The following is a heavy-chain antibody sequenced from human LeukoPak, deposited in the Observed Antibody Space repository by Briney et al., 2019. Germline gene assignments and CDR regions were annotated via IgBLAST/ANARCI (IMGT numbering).Heavy chain of an antibody. V-gene: IGHV4-39*07. D-gene: IGHD4-17*01. CDR3: ARIRTSYDAFDI. Sequence: SETLSLTCTVSDDSVKSRSYYWGWIRQPPGKGLEWIGSIYYSGSIYHNPSLKSRVTISIDTSKNQFSLKLSSVTAADTAVYYCARIRTSYDAFDIWGQGTMVTVSS. CDR2: IYYSGSI. CDR1: DDSVKSRSYY. J-gene: IGHJ3*02.